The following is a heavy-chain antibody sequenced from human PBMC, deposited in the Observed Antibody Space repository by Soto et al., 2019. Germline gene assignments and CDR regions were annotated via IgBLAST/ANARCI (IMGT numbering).Heavy chain of an antibody. CDR3: ASSRNSGYDYGKIFDY. CDR1: GGTFSSYT. V-gene: IGHV1-69*02. CDR2: IIPILGIA. D-gene: IGHD5-12*01. J-gene: IGHJ4*02. Sequence: QVQLVHSGAEVKKPGSSVKVSCKASGGTFSSYTISWVRQAPGQGLEWMGRIIPILGIANYAQKLQGRVTITADKSTSTAYMELSSLRSEDRAVYYCASSRNSGYDYGKIFDYWGQGTLVTVSS.